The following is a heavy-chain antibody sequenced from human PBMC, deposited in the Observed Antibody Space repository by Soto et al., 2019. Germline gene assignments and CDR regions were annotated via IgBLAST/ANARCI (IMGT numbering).Heavy chain of an antibody. J-gene: IGHJ4*02. CDR3: ARQGSYPDY. D-gene: IGHD3-16*02. V-gene: IGHV4-39*01. CDR1: GGSISSSSYY. Sequence: QLQLQESGPGLVKPSETLSLTCTVSGGSISSSSYYWGWLRQPPGKGLEWIGSIYYSGSTYYNPSLKSRVTISVDTSKNQFSLKLSSVTAADTAVYYCARQGSYPDYWGQGTLVTVSS. CDR2: IYYSGST.